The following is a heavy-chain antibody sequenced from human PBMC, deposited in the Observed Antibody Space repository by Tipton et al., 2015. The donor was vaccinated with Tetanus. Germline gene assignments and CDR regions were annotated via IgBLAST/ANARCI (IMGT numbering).Heavy chain of an antibody. CDR3: AKDRDKTPPFDY. CDR1: GFTFSSYA. D-gene: IGHD5-24*01. CDR2: ISGSGGST. Sequence: SLRLSCAASGFTFSSYAMSWVRQAPGKGLEWVPAISGSGGSTYYADSVKGRFTISRDNSKNTLYLQMNSLRAEDTAVYYCAKDRDKTPPFDYWGQGTLVTVSS. V-gene: IGHV3-23*01. J-gene: IGHJ4*02.